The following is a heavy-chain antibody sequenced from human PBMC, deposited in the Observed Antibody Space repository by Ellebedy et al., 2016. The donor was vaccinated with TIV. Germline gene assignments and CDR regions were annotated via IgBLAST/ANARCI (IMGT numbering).Heavy chain of an antibody. CDR1: GYTFTSYG. D-gene: IGHD2-2*01. CDR3: ARSEVPAALFDY. Sequence: ASVKVSXXASGYTFTSYGISWVRQAPGQGLEWMGWISAYNGNTNYAQKLQGRVTMTTDTSTSTAYMELRSLRSDDTAVYYCARSEVPAALFDYWGQGTLVTVSS. V-gene: IGHV1-18*01. J-gene: IGHJ4*02. CDR2: ISAYNGNT.